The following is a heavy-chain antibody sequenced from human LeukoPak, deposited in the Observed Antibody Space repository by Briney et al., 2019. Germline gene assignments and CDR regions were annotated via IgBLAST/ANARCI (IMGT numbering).Heavy chain of an antibody. V-gene: IGHV4-59*01. CDR2: IYYSGST. D-gene: IGHD6-19*01. CDR1: GGSISSYY. J-gene: IGHJ4*02. Sequence: SETLSLTCTVSGGSISSYYWSWIRQPPGKGLEWIGCIYYSGSTNYNPSLKSRVTISVDTSKNQFSLKLSSVTAADTAVYYCARGGYSSGWPFDYWGQGTLVTVSS. CDR3: ARGGYSSGWPFDY.